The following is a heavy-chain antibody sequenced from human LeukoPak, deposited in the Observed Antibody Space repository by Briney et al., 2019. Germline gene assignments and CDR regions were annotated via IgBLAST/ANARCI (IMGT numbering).Heavy chain of an antibody. J-gene: IGHJ4*02. CDR3: ARAGYCSNTSCYGSD. CDR1: GFTFDDYG. Sequence: PGGSLRLSCAASGFTFDDYGMSWVRQAPGKGLEWVSGINWNGGSTGYTDSVKGRFTISRDNAKNSLYLQMNSLGAEDTALYHCARAGYCSNTSCYGSDWGQGTLVTVSS. V-gene: IGHV3-20*01. D-gene: IGHD2-2*01. CDR2: INWNGGST.